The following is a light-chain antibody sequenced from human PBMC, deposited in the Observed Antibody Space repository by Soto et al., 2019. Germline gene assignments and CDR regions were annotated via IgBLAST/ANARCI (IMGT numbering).Light chain of an antibody. CDR2: NDN. CDR1: SSNIGTNT. CDR3: AAWDGSLNVVL. Sequence: QSVLTQPSSASGTPEQTVTISCSGTSSNIGTNTVNWYRQVPGTAPKLLIFNDNVRPSGVPGRFSGSRSGTSASLAISGLQSEDEADYYCAAWDGSLNVVLLGGGTKLTVL. J-gene: IGLJ2*01. V-gene: IGLV1-44*01.